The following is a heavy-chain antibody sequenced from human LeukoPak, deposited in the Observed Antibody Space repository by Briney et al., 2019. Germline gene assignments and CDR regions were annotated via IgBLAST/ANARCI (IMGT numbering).Heavy chain of an antibody. CDR3: ARDRGGYNPFDY. CDR2: ISPDSGGT. J-gene: IGHJ4*02. CDR1: GYTFTGYY. V-gene: IGHV1-2*06. Sequence: ASVKVSCKASGYTFTGYYIHWVRQAPGQGLEWMGRISPDSGGTNFAQKFQDRVTMTRDTSISTAYMELSSLRSEDTAVYYCARDRGGYNPFDYWGQGTLVTVSS. D-gene: IGHD5-24*01.